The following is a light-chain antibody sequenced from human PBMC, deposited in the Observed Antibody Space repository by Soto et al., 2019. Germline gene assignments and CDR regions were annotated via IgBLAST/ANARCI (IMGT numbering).Light chain of an antibody. V-gene: IGLV2-18*02. CDR3: SSYTSSNTVV. Sequence: QSVLTQPPSVSGSPGQSVTLSCTGTSSDVGSYNRVSWYQQPPGTAPRLMIYEVSNRPSGVPDRFSGSKSGNTASLTISGLQAEDEADHYCSSYTSSNTVVFGTGTKLTVL. J-gene: IGLJ1*01. CDR1: SSDVGSYNR. CDR2: EVS.